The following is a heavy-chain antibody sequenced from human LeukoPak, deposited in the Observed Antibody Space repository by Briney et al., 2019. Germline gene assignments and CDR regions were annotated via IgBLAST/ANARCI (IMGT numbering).Heavy chain of an antibody. CDR1: GDSISSHF. CDR2: IHTTGGT. D-gene: IGHD4-23*01. V-gene: IGHV4-4*07. Sequence: SETLSLTCTVSGDSISSHFWTWIRQPAAKGLEWTGRIHTTGGTYYNPSLKSRLTISLDKSTNQMSLKLSSVTAADTAVYYCARHSDADGNASFDTWGQGTLVTVSS. CDR3: ARHSDADGNASFDT. J-gene: IGHJ4*02.